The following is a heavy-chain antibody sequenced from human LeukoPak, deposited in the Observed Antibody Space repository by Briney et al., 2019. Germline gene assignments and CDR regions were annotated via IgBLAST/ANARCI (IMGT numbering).Heavy chain of an antibody. CDR2: INPNSGGT. CDR1: GYTFTGYY. Sequence: ASVKVSCKASGYTFTGYYMHWVRQAPGQGLEWMGWINPNSGGTNYAQKFQGRVTMTRDTSISTAYMELSRLRSDDTAVYYCARESTATVRFGAFDIWGQGTMVTVSS. J-gene: IGHJ3*02. CDR3: ARESTATVRFGAFDI. D-gene: IGHD5-18*01. V-gene: IGHV1-2*02.